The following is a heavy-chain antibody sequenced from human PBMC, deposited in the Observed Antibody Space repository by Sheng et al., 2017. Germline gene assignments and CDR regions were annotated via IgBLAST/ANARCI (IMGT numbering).Heavy chain of an antibody. CDR2: IIPIFGTA. J-gene: IGHJ6*03. V-gene: IGHV1-69*05. D-gene: IGHD3-16*02. CDR3: ARTAGRMITFGGVIVNTAYYYMDV. Sequence: QVQLVQSGAEVKKPGSSVKVSCKASGGTFSSYAISWVRQAPGQGLEWMGGIIPIFGTANYAQKFQGRVTITTDESTSTAYMELSSLRSEDTAVYYCARTAGRMITFGGVIVNTAYYYMDVWGKGTTVTVSS. CDR1: GGTFSSYA.